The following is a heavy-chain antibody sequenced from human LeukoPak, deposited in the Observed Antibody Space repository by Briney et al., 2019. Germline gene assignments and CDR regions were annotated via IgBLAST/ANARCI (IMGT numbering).Heavy chain of an antibody. CDR2: MNPNSGNT. J-gene: IGHJ4*02. D-gene: IGHD2-15*01. CDR3: AIRLNCSGGSCYSGIAS. V-gene: IGHV1-8*01. Sequence: AAVKVSCKASGYTFTSYDINWVRQATGHGLEWMGWMNPNSGNTGYAQKFQGRVTMTRNPSISTAYMEPSSLRSEDTAVYYCAIRLNCSGGSCYSGIASWGQGTLVTVSS. CDR1: GYTFTSYD.